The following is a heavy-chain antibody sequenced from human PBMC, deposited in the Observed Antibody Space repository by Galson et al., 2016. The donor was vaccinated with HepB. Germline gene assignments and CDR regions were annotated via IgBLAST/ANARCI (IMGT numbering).Heavy chain of an antibody. CDR2: ISSSGSIR. D-gene: IGHD3-10*01. CDR3: AKAGGGASRGTFVC. CDR1: GFTFSDYY. Sequence: SLRLSCAASGFTFSDYYMSWLRQAPGKGLAWVSYISSSGSIRYYGDSVKGRFTISRDNANHSLYLQMNSLRVEDTAVDYFAKAGGGASRGTFVCWGQGTLLTVSS. J-gene: IGHJ4*02. V-gene: IGHV3-11*01.